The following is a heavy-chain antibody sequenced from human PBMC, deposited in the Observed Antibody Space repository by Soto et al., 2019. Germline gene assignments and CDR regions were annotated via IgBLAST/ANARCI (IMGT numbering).Heavy chain of an antibody. D-gene: IGHD1-26*01. V-gene: IGHV3-23*01. J-gene: IGHJ5*02. CDR2: ISGSGFNK. Sequence: RRLSCAASGFTFENFGMSWVRQAPGKGLEWISSISGSGFNKYYADSVKGRFTISRDNSKNTVYLELNNLRAEDTAVYHCAKNQGVELVPLATVDWFDPWGQGSVVTVSS. CDR1: GFTFENFG. CDR3: AKNQGVELVPLATVDWFDP.